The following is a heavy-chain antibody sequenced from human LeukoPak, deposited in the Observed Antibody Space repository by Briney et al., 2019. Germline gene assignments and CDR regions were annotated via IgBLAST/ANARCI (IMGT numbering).Heavy chain of an antibody. J-gene: IGHJ4*02. CDR3: ARGHPIAATGTVYFDY. D-gene: IGHD6-13*01. V-gene: IGHV1-46*01. CDR1: GYTFTNYY. Sequence: ASVKVSCKASGYTFTNYYIHWVRQAPGQGLEWMGIINPSRGSTSYAQMFQGRVTMTRDMSTSTVYMELSSLRSEDTAVYYCARGHPIAATGTVYFDYWGQGTLVTVSS. CDR2: INPSRGST.